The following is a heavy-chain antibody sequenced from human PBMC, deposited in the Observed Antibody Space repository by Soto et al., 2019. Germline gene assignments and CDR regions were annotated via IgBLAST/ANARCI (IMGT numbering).Heavy chain of an antibody. V-gene: IGHV3-73*01. CDR2: IRSKANSYAT. D-gene: IGHD1-1*01. J-gene: IGHJ5*02. CDR1: GFTFSGSA. CDR3: TRQQLGRLRPWFGA. Sequence: GGSLRLSCAASGFTFSGSAMHWVRQASGKGLEWVGRIRSKANSYATAYAASVKGRFTTSRDDSKNTAYLQMNSLKTEDTAVYYCTRQQLGRLRPWFGAWDQGSL.